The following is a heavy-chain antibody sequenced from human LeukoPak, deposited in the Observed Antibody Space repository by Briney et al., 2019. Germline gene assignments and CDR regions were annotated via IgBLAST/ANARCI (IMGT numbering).Heavy chain of an antibody. J-gene: IGHJ3*02. V-gene: IGHV4-59*12. CDR3: AANVVVPDSYTFDAFDI. CDR1: GGSISSYF. CDR2: IYYSGST. Sequence: SETLSLTCTVSGGSISSYFWSWLRQPPGKGLEWMGYIYYSGSTNYNPPLKSRVTISVDTSKNLFSLQLNSVTPEDTAVYYCAANVVVPDSYTFDAFDIWGQGTMVTVSS. D-gene: IGHD2-2*01.